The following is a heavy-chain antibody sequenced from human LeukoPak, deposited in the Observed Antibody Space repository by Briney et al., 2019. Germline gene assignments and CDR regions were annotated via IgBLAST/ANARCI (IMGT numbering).Heavy chain of an antibody. J-gene: IGHJ5*02. D-gene: IGHD3-22*01. CDR1: GFTFGSYG. V-gene: IGHV3-33*01. CDR3: ARDAYDSNGFYLAIT. CDR2: IWYDGSKK. Sequence: PGGSLRLSCAASGFTFGSYGMHWVRQAPGKGLEWVAVIWYDGSKKYYADSVKGRFTISRDNSKNTLFLQMNSLRAEDTALYYCARDAYDSNGFYLAITWGQGTLVTVSS.